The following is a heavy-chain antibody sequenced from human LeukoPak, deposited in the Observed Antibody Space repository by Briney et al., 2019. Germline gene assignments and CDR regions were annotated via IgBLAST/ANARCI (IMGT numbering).Heavy chain of an antibody. CDR3: ATHSGGYYDSSDDAFDI. V-gene: IGHV3-66*02. D-gene: IGHD3-22*01. CDR2: IYSGGNT. Sequence: PGGSLRLSCAASGFTVSSSYMSWVRQAPGKGLEWVSVIYSGGNTYYADSVKGRFTISRDNSKNTLYLQMNSLRAEDTAVYYCATHSGGYYDSSDDAFDIWGQGTMVTVSS. CDR1: GFTVSSSY. J-gene: IGHJ3*02.